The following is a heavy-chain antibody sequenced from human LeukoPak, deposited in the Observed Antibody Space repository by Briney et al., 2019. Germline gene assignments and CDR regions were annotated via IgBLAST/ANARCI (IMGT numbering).Heavy chain of an antibody. J-gene: IGHJ4*02. D-gene: IGHD6-13*01. CDR3: ARDWGGSGIAAAGTGY. CDR2: INPNSGGT. CDR1: GYTFTGYY. Sequence: GASVKVSCKASGYTFTGYYMHWVRQAPGQGLEWMGWINPNSGGTNYAQKFQGRVTMPRDTSISTAYMELSRLRSDDTAVYYCARDWGGSGIAAAGTGYWGQGTLVTVSS. V-gene: IGHV1-2*02.